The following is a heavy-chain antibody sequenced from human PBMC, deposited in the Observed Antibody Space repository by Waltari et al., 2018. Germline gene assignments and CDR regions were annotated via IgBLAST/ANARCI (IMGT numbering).Heavy chain of an antibody. Sequence: EVQLVESGGGLVQPGGSLRLSCAASGFTFSSYWMHWVRQAPGKGLVSVAHSNTGGSITNYADSVKGRFTISRDNAKNTLFLQMNSLRADDTAVYYCVLYSSSFLGDCWGQGTLVTVSS. V-gene: IGHV3-74*01. CDR1: GFTFSSYW. CDR3: VLYSSSFLGDC. J-gene: IGHJ4*02. D-gene: IGHD6-13*01. CDR2: SNTGGSIT.